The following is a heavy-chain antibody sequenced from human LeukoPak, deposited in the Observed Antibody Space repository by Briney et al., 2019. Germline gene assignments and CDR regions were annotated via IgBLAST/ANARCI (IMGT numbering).Heavy chain of an antibody. J-gene: IGHJ6*02. Sequence: PSETLSLTCTVSGGSISSYYWSWIRQPPGKGLEWIGYIYYSGSTNYNPSLKSRVTISVDTSKNQFSLKLSSVTVADTAVYYCARGRSRDGYNFIPYYYYGMDVWGQGTTVTVSS. CDR1: GGSISSYY. D-gene: IGHD5-12*01. CDR2: IYYSGST. CDR3: ARGRSRDGYNFIPYYYYGMDV. V-gene: IGHV4-59*12.